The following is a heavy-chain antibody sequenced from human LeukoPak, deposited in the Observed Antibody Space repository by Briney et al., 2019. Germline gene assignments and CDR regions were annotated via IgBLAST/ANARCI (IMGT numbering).Heavy chain of an antibody. J-gene: IGHJ3*02. CDR2: IDSDGKST. D-gene: IGHD6-19*01. CDR1: GFTFSSYW. V-gene: IGHV3-74*01. Sequence: GGSLRLSCAASGFTFSSYWMHWVRQAPGKGLVWVSRIDSDGKSTTYADSVKGRFTSSRDNAKNTLYLQMDSLRAEDTAVYYCARDGGSGSLGAFDIWGQGTMVTVSS. CDR3: ARDGGSGSLGAFDI.